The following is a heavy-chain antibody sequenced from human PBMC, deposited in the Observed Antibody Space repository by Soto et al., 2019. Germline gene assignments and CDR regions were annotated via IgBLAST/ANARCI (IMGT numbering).Heavy chain of an antibody. CDR3: GGSRSLNGYYDY. Sequence: PWGSLRLSCAASGVTFDNYAMHWVWQTPGKGLEWVSGVSWNSVRIYYAASVKGRFTISRDNARKSLYLQMNSLRTEDTALYCCGGSRSLNGYYDYWGQGTLVTVSS. V-gene: IGHV3-9*01. CDR2: VSWNSVRI. J-gene: IGHJ4*02. D-gene: IGHD5-18*01. CDR1: GVTFDNYA.